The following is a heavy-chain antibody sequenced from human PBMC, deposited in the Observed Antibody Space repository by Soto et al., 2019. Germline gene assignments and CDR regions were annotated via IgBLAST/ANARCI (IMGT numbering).Heavy chain of an antibody. V-gene: IGHV1-69*06. CDR1: GGTFSSYA. CDR3: AKSSSSSDYYYYGMDV. CDR2: IIPIFGTA. Sequence: EASVKVFCKASGGTFSSYAISLVRQAPGQGLEWMGGIIPIFGTANYAQKFQGRVTITADKSTSTAYMELSSLRSEDTAVYYCAKSSSSSDYYYYGMDVWGQGTTVTVSS. J-gene: IGHJ6*02. D-gene: IGHD6-6*01.